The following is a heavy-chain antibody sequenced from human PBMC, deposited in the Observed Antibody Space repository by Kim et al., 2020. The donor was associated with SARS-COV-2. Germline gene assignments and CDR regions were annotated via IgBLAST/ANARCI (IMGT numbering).Heavy chain of an antibody. V-gene: IGHV4-4*08. Sequence: TTYNPSFKSRVTISVDTSKTQFSLKLSSVTAADTAVYHCARLKEGGVFDPWGQGTLVTVSS. CDR3: ARLKEGGVFDP. D-gene: IGHD3-10*01. J-gene: IGHJ5*02. CDR2: T.